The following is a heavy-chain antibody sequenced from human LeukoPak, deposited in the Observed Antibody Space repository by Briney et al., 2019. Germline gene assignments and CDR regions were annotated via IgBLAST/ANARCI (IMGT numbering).Heavy chain of an antibody. Sequence: GALGIFFAAPGFTFSSFGMPWVRQAPGKGLGWVAVIWYDGSNKYYADYVKGRFTIPRDKSKNTLYLQMNSLRAEDTGVYYCARESSRVVVAATEVSWFDPWGHGTLVTVSS. D-gene: IGHD2-15*01. V-gene: IGHV3-33*01. CDR2: IWYDGSNK. CDR3: ARESSRVVVAATEVSWFDP. CDR1: GFTFSSFG. J-gene: IGHJ5*02.